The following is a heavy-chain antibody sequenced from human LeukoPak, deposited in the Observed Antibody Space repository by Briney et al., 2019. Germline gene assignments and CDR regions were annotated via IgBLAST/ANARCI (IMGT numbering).Heavy chain of an antibody. CDR2: INHSGST. V-gene: IGHV4-34*01. Sequence: PSETLSFNSAGYGGSFSGYYWSWIRQRPGKGREGIREINHSGSTNYNPSLKRRVTISVDTSKNQYILMLSSVTDADTAEYYCARGVDWFDPWGQGTLVTVSS. CDR3: ARGVDWFDP. CDR1: GGSFSGYY. D-gene: IGHD2-15*01. J-gene: IGHJ5*02.